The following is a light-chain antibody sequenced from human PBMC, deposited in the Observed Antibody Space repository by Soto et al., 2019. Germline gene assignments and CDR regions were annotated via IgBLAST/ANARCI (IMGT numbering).Light chain of an antibody. V-gene: IGLV1-47*01. J-gene: IGLJ3*02. CDR1: SSSIGSNY. CDR2: RDS. Sequence: QSVLAQPPSASGTPGQRVTISCSESSSSIGSNYIYWYQQLPGTAPKLLIYRDSQRPSGVPDGFSGSKSGTSAYLAVSGVRSEDEADYYCAAWDDSLRGWVFGGGTKLTVL. CDR3: AAWDDSLRGWV.